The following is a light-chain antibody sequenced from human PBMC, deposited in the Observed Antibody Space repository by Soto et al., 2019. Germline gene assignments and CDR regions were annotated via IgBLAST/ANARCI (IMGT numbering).Light chain of an antibody. CDR1: SSDVGGYNY. Sequence: QSALTQPASVSGSPGQSITISCTGTSSDVGGYNYVSWYQQHPGKAPKLMIYEVSNRPSGVSNRFSGSKSGNTASLTISGLQAEDEADDYCSSYTRRSPLYVFGTGTQLTVL. CDR2: EVS. CDR3: SSYTRRSPLYV. J-gene: IGLJ1*01. V-gene: IGLV2-14*01.